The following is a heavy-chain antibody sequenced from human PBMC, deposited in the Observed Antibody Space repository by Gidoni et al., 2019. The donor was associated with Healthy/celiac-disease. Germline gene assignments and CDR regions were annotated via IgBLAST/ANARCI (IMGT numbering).Heavy chain of an antibody. D-gene: IGHD6-19*01. CDR2: IKQDGSEK. V-gene: IGHV3-7*05. J-gene: IGHJ4*02. Sequence: EVQLVESGGGLVQPGGSLRLSCAASGFTFSSYWMSWVRQAPGKGLEWVANIKQDGSEKYYVDSVKGRFTISRDNAKNSLYLQMNSLRAEDTAVYYCARSLLRVSSGWYRDYWGQGTLVTVSS. CDR3: ARSLLRVSSGWYRDY. CDR1: GFTFSSYW.